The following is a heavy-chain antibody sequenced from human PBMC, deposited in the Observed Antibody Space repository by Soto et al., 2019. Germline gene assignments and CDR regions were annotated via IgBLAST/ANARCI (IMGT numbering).Heavy chain of an antibody. Sequence: VQLQESGPGLVKPSGTLSLTCAVSGGSISSSNWWSWVRQPPGKGLVWVSRIYSTTNYADSVTGRFTVSRDNAKDTLYLQMNSLRAEDTAVYYCVRGNSGYGNFDQWGQGTLVTVSS. CDR1: GGSISSSNW. CDR3: VRGNSGYGNFDQ. J-gene: IGHJ4*02. D-gene: IGHD5-12*01. CDR2: IYSTT. V-gene: IGHV3-74*01.